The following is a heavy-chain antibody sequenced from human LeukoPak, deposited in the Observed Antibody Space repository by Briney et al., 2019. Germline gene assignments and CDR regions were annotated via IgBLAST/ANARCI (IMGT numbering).Heavy chain of an antibody. D-gene: IGHD2-15*01. J-gene: IGHJ4*02. CDR1: GYTFTSYD. CDR2: MNPNSGNT. CDR3: GGPGGGEGYDY. V-gene: IGHV1-8*01. Sequence: GASVKVSCKASGYTFTSYDINWVRQATGQGLEWMGWMNPNSGNTGYAQKFQGRVTMTRNTSISTAYMELGSLRSEDTAVYYWGGPGGGEGYDYWGQGTLVTVSS.